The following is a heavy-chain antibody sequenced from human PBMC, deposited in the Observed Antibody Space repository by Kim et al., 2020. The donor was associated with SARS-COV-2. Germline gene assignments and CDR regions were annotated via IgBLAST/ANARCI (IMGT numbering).Heavy chain of an antibody. CDR3: ARSKYYYGSGSYYYYYYGMDV. CDR1: GGSFSGYY. V-gene: IGHV4-34*01. J-gene: IGHJ6*02. Sequence: SETLSLTCAVYGGSFSGYYWSWIRQPPGKGLEWIGEINHSGSTNYNPSLKSRVTISVDTSKNQFSLKLSSVTAADTAVYYCARSKYYYGSGSYYYYYYGMDVWGQGTTVTVSS. D-gene: IGHD3-10*01. CDR2: INHSGST.